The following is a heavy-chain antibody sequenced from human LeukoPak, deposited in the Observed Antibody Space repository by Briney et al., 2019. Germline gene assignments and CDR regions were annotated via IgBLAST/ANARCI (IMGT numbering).Heavy chain of an antibody. J-gene: IGHJ6*03. CDR2: IIPIFGTA. Sequence: GASVNVSCKASGGTFSSYAISWVRQAPGQGLEWMGGIIPIFGTANYAQKFQGRVTITADESTSTAYMELRSLRSDDTAVYYCARDLITPHYDFWTLVRPGYMDVWGKGTTVTVSS. CDR1: GGTFSSYA. V-gene: IGHV1-69*13. D-gene: IGHD3-3*01. CDR3: ARDLITPHYDFWTLVRPGYMDV.